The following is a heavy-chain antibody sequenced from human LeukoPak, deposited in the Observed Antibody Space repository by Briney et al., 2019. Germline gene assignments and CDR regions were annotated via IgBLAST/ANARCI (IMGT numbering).Heavy chain of an antibody. D-gene: IGHD2-8*01. J-gene: IGHJ3*02. CDR1: GFTFSSYA. V-gene: IGHV3-23*01. Sequence: GGSLRLSCAASGFTFSSYAMSWVRQAPGKGLEWVSAISGSGGSTYYADSVKGRFTISRDNSKNTLYLQMNSLRAEDTAVYYCAKDPLDRDIVLMVYAIRGAFDIWGQGTMVTVSS. CDR3: AKDPLDRDIVLMVYAIRGAFDI. CDR2: ISGSGGST.